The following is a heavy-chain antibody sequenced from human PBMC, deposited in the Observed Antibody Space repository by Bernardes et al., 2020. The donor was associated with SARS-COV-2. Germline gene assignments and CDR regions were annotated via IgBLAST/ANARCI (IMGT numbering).Heavy chain of an antibody. CDR3: AREGQLGITGTCIDY. D-gene: IGHD1-7*01. J-gene: IGHJ4*02. Sequence: VGSLRLSCAASGFTFSSYGMHWVRQAPGKGLEWVAVIWYDGSNKYYADSVKGRFTISRDNSKNTLYLQMNSLRAEDTAVYYCAREGQLGITGTCIDYWGQGTLVTVSS. CDR1: GFTFSSYG. CDR2: IWYDGSNK. V-gene: IGHV3-33*01.